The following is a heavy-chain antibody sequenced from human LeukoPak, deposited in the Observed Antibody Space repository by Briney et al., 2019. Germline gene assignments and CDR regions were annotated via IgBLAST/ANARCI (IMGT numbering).Heavy chain of an antibody. Sequence: ASVKVSCKASGYTFTSYYMRWVRQAPGQGLEWMGIINPSGGSTSYAQKFQGRVTMTRDTSTSTVYMELSSLRSEDTAVYYCARYDRERGFDYWGQGTLVTVSS. CDR1: GYTFTSYY. J-gene: IGHJ4*02. D-gene: IGHD3-22*01. CDR3: ARYDRERGFDY. V-gene: IGHV1-46*03. CDR2: INPSGGST.